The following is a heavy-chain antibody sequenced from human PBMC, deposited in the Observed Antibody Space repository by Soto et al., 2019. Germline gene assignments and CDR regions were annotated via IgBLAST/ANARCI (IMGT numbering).Heavy chain of an antibody. D-gene: IGHD6-13*01. CDR3: AREDGPNRRYRYQQELVPGMHV. CDR2: TYYRSKWYN. Sequence: SHTLSLTCAISGDSVSSNSAAWNWIRQSPSRGLEWLGRTYYRSKWYNDYAVSVKSRITINPDTSKNKFSLKLSSVTAADTAVYYRAREDGPNRRYRYQQELVPGMHVWGQGTTVTVS. CDR1: GDSVSSNSAA. V-gene: IGHV6-1*01. J-gene: IGHJ6*02.